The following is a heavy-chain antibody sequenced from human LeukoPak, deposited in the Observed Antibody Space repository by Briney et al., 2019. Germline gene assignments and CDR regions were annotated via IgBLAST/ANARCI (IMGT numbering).Heavy chain of an antibody. D-gene: IGHD6-13*01. Sequence: GGSLRLSCAASGLTFNSYGMHWVRQAPGKGLEWVAVISYDGNDKFYRDSVKGRFTISRDNSKNTLYLQMNSLRAEDTAVYYCAKDGYSSSWYIAFDIWGQGTMVTVSS. CDR3: AKDGYSSSWYIAFDI. J-gene: IGHJ3*02. CDR2: ISYDGNDK. V-gene: IGHV3-30*18. CDR1: GLTFNSYG.